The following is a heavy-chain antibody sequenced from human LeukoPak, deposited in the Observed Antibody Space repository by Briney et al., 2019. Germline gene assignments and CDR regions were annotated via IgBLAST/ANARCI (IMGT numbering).Heavy chain of an antibody. J-gene: IGHJ4*02. V-gene: IGHV4-39*07. CDR3: ARGARKIFGVVISRDYFDY. Sequence: SETLSLTCTVSGGSISSSSYYWGWVRQPPGKGLEWIGTIFDSGSTYYNPSLQSRVTISVDTSKNQFSLKLSSVTAADTAVYYCARGARKIFGVVISRDYFDYWGQGTLVTVSS. CDR2: IFDSGST. D-gene: IGHD3-3*01. CDR1: GGSISSSSYY.